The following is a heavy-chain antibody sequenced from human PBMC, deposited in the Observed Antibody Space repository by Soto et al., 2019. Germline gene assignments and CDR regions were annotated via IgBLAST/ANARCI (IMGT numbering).Heavy chain of an antibody. Sequence: PSETLSLTCTVSDGSLSPNYGSWIRQPPGKGLEWIGYIYYAGTTTYNPSLQSRVSISLDTSKNEVSLKLTSVTAADTAVYFCARLGAYYQAMDSWGQGTLVTVS. J-gene: IGHJ1*01. CDR2: IYYAGTT. CDR1: DGSLSPNY. V-gene: IGHV4-59*08. CDR3: ARLGAYYQAMDS. D-gene: IGHD3-22*01.